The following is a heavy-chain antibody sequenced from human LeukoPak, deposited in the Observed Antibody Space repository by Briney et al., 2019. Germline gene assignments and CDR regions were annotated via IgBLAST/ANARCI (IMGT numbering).Heavy chain of an antibody. V-gene: IGHV1-2*04. CDR3: ARDANSALTLDY. CDR1: GGTFSSYA. Sequence: ASVKVSCKASGGTFSSYAISWVRQAPGQGLEWMGWINPNSGGTKYAPKFQDWVTMTTDTSIATAYSDLSRLSFDDTAVYYCARDANSALTLDYWGQGTLVTVSS. CDR2: INPNSGGT. J-gene: IGHJ4*02. D-gene: IGHD1/OR15-1a*01.